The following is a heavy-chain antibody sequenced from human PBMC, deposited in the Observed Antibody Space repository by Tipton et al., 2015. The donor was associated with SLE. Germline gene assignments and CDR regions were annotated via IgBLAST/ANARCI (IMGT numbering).Heavy chain of an antibody. CDR1: GFAVSSNY. D-gene: IGHD5-18*01. CDR2: ISGSGGST. CDR3: ARDGTPRGYSYGSAYYYYYMDV. Sequence: SLRLSCAASGFAVSSNYMSWVRQAPGKGLEWVSVISGSGGSTYYADSVKGRFTISRDNSKNTLYLQMNSLRAEDTAVYYCARDGTPRGYSYGSAYYYYYMDVWGKGTTVTVSS. V-gene: IGHV3-23*01. J-gene: IGHJ6*03.